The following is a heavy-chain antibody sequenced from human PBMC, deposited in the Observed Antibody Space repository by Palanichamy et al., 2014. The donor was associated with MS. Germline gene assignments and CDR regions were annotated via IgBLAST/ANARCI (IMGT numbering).Heavy chain of an antibody. D-gene: IGHD1-1*01. Sequence: EVQLVESGGGLVQPGGSLRLSCAGSGFTFSTYWMSWVRQAPGKGLEWVANIKQDGSEKNYVDSVKGRFTISRDNAKNSLYLQMNSLRAEDTALYYCARDFPGKRGFDYWGQGTLVTVSS. CDR1: GFTFSTYW. CDR2: IKQDGSEK. V-gene: IGHV3-7*01. CDR3: ARDFPGKRGFDY. J-gene: IGHJ4*02.